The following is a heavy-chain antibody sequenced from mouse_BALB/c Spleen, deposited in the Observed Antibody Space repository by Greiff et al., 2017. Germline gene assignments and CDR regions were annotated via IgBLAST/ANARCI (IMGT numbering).Heavy chain of an antibody. CDR2: IAPGSGST. CDR3: ARSTVHWYFDV. J-gene: IGHJ1*01. CDR1: GYTFTSYW. V-gene: IGHV1S41*01. D-gene: IGHD1-1*01. Sequence: DLVKPGASVKLSCKASGYTFTSYWINWIKQRPGQGLEWIGRIAPGSGSTYYNEMFKGKATLTVDTSSSTAYIQLISLSSEDSAVYFCARSTVHWYFDVWGAGTTVTVSS.